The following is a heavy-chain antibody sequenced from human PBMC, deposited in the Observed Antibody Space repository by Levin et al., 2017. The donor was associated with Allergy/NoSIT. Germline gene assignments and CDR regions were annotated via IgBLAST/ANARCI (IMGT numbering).Heavy chain of an antibody. J-gene: IGHJ4*02. Sequence: KISCKASGGTFSSYAISWVRQAPGQGLEWMGGIIPIFGTANYAQKFQGRVTITADESTSTAYMGLSSLRSEDTAVYYCARRYCSSTSCYRPYYFDYWGQGTLVTVSS. D-gene: IGHD2-2*01. CDR2: IIPIFGTA. CDR1: GGTFSSYA. V-gene: IGHV1-69*01. CDR3: ARRYCSSTSCYRPYYFDY.